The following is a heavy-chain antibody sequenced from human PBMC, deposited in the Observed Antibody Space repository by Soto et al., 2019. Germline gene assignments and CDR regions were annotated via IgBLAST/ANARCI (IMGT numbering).Heavy chain of an antibody. CDR1: GFTFSSYA. V-gene: IGHV3-23*01. J-gene: IGHJ4*02. CDR2: ISGSDGST. D-gene: IGHD6-13*01. Sequence: EVQLLESGGGLVQPGGSLRLSCAASGFTFSSYAMNWVRQAPGKGLEWVSVISGSDGSTYYADSVKGRFTISRDNSKNTLYLQRNSLRAEDTAVYYCARRSSSWYFDYWGQGTLVTVSS. CDR3: ARRSSSWYFDY.